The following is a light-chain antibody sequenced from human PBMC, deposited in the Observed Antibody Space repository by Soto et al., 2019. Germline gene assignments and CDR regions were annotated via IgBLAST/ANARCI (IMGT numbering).Light chain of an antibody. V-gene: IGKV3-20*01. Sequence: EIVMTQSPVTLSVSPGERATLSCRASQSVSSNLAWYQQKPGQAPRLLIYDASSRATGIPDRFSGGGSGTDFTLTISRLEPEDFAVYYCQQFSSYPLTFGGGTKV. CDR1: QSVSSN. CDR3: QQFSSYPLT. CDR2: DAS. J-gene: IGKJ4*01.